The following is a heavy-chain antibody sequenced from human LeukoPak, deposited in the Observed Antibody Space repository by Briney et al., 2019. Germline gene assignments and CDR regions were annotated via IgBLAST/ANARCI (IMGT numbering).Heavy chain of an antibody. CDR3: ARVLSGSLDY. CDR1: GFTVSSNY. J-gene: IGHJ4*02. Sequence: PGGSLRLSCAASGFTVSSNYMSWVRQAPGQGLEWVSVILNDGITYYADSVKGRFTISRDNSENTLFLHMDSLRAADTAVYFCARVLSGSLDYWGQGTLVTVSS. V-gene: IGHV3-53*01. D-gene: IGHD1-26*01. CDR2: ILNDGIT.